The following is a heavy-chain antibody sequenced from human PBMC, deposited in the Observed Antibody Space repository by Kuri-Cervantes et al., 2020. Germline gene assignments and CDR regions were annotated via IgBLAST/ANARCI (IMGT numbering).Heavy chain of an antibody. CDR2: IYHSGST. Sequence: ESLKISCTVSGYSISSGYYWGWIRQPPGKGLEWIGSIYHSGSTYYNPSLKSRVTISVDTSKNQFSLKLSSVTAADTAVYYCARGSGSYYEARYYFDYWGQGTLVTVSS. V-gene: IGHV4-38-2*02. CDR3: ARGSGSYYEARYYFDY. CDR1: GYSISSGYY. J-gene: IGHJ4*02. D-gene: IGHD1-26*01.